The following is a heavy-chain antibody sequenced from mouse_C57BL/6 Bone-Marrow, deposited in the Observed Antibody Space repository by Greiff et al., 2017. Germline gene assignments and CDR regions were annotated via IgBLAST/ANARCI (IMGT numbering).Heavy chain of an antibody. J-gene: IGHJ2*01. CDR2: IYPGDGDT. CDR3: ARSSGGY. CDR1: GYAFSSSW. V-gene: IGHV1-82*01. Sequence: QVQLKQSGPELVKPGASVKISCKASGYAFSSSWMNWVKQRPGKGLEWIGRIYPGDGDTNYNGKFKGKATRTADKSSSTAYMQLSSLTSEDSAVYFCARSSGGYWGQGTTLTVSS.